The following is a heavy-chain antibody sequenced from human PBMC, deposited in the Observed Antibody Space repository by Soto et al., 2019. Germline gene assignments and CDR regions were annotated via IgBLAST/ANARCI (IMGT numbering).Heavy chain of an antibody. J-gene: IGHJ4*02. D-gene: IGHD3-3*01. CDR1: GFTFSSYG. Sequence: VGSLRLSCAASGFTFSSYGMHWVRQAPGKGLEWVAVISYDGSNKYYADSVKGRFTISRDNSKNTLYLQMNSLRAEDTAVYYCAKEGKTYYDFWSGYYYFDYWGQGTLVTVSS. CDR3: AKEGKTYYDFWSGYYYFDY. CDR2: ISYDGSNK. V-gene: IGHV3-30*18.